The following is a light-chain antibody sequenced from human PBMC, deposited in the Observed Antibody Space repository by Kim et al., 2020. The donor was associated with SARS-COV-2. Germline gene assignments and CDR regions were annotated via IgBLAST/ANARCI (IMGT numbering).Light chain of an antibody. Sequence: PGETATLSCRAGQSVDTFLSWYQHKPGQAPRLLIYDASNRATGIPARFSGSGSGTDFTLTISSLEPEDFAVYYCQQRSNWPLTFGGGTKVDIK. CDR2: DAS. CDR3: QQRSNWPLT. V-gene: IGKV3-11*01. J-gene: IGKJ4*01. CDR1: QSVDTF.